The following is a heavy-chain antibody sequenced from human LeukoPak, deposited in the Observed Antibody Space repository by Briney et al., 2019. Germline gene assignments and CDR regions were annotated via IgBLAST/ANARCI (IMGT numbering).Heavy chain of an antibody. Sequence: GASVKVSCKASGYTFTGYYMHWVRQAPGQGLEWMGWINPNSGGTNYAQKFQGRVTMTRDTYISTAYMELSRLRSDDTAVYYCARDYDYVWGSYRYRGDNWFDPWGQGTLVTVSS. J-gene: IGHJ5*02. CDR2: INPNSGGT. CDR3: ARDYDYVWGSYRYRGDNWFDP. CDR1: GYTFTGYY. V-gene: IGHV1-2*02. D-gene: IGHD3-16*02.